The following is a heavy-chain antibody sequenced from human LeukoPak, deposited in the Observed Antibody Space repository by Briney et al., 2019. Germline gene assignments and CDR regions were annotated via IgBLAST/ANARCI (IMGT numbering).Heavy chain of an antibody. Sequence: GGSLRLSCAASGFTFSSYWMSWVRQAPGKGLEWVANIKQDGSEKYYVDSVKGRFTISRDNSKNTLYLQMNSLRAEDTAVYYCAKDRDFWSGYYGNFDYWGQGTLVTVSS. CDR2: IKQDGSEK. J-gene: IGHJ4*02. CDR3: AKDRDFWSGYYGNFDY. CDR1: GFTFSSYW. V-gene: IGHV3-7*01. D-gene: IGHD3-3*01.